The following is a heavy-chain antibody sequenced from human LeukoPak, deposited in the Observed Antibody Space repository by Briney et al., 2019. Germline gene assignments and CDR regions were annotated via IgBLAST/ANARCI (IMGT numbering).Heavy chain of an antibody. Sequence: GSLRLSCAASGFTFSSYSMNWVRQAPGKGLEWVANIKEDGSEKYYVDSVKGRFTISRDNAKSSLYLQMNSLRAEDTAVYYCARDISYWGQGTLVTVSS. V-gene: IGHV3-7*01. CDR1: GFTFSSYS. CDR3: ARDISY. J-gene: IGHJ4*02. CDR2: IKEDGSEK.